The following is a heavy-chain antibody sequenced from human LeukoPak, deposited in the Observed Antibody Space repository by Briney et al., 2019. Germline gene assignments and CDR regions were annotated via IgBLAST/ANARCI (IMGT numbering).Heavy chain of an antibody. V-gene: IGHV4-30-4*01. CDR1: GGSISSGDYS. D-gene: IGHD3-10*01. J-gene: IGHJ4*02. Sequence: SETLSLTCTVSGGSISSGDYSWSWIRQPPGKGLEWIGYIYYSGNTYYNPSLESRLTISVDTSKNQFSLRLSSVTAADTAVYYCSRSYFGFRFDFWGQGTLVTVSS. CDR3: SRSYFGFRFDF. CDR2: IYYSGNT.